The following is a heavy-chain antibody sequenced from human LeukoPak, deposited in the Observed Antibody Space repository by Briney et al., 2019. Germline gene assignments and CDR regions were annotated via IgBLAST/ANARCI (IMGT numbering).Heavy chain of an antibody. CDR1: GYTFTSYG. CDR2: ISAYNGNT. Sequence: ASVKVSCKASGYTFTSYGISWVRQAPGQGLEWMGWISAYNGNTNYAQKLQGRVTMTTDTSTSTAYMELRSLRSDDTAVYYCASDRAWFGELPSQLWGQGTLVTVSS. CDR3: ASDRAWFGELPSQL. V-gene: IGHV1-18*04. D-gene: IGHD3-10*01. J-gene: IGHJ4*02.